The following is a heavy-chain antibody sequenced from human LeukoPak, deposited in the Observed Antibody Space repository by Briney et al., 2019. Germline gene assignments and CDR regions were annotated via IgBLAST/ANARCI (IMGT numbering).Heavy chain of an antibody. CDR2: INHSGST. J-gene: IGHJ6*03. CDR3: AVAMSLNPYYYYMDV. V-gene: IGHV4-34*01. CDR1: GGSFSGYY. Sequence: PSETLSLTCAVYGGSFSGYYWSWIRQPPGKGLEWIGEINHSGSTNYNPSLKSRFTISVDTSKNQFSLKLSSVTAADTAVYYCAVAMSLNPYYYYMDVWGKGTTVTVSS.